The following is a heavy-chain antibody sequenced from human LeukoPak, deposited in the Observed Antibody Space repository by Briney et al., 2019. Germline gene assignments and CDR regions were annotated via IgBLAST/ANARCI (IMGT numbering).Heavy chain of an antibody. CDR2: IYSDNT. CDR3: ARAGPYYFDY. J-gene: IGHJ4*02. D-gene: IGHD2-21*01. Sequence: PGGSLRLSCTVSGFTVSSNSMSWVRQAPGKGLEWVSFIYSDNTHYSDSVKGRFTISRDNSKNTLYLQMNSLRAEDTAVYYCARAGPYYFDYWGQGTLVTVSS. CDR1: GFTVSSNS. V-gene: IGHV3-53*01.